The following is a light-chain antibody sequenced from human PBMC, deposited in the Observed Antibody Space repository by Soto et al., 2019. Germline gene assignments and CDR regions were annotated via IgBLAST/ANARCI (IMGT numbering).Light chain of an antibody. J-gene: IGKJ5*01. CDR3: QQRLSWPIT. CDR2: DAS. Sequence: EIVLTQSPATLSLSPGERATLSCGASQSVGSYLAWYQQKPGQAPRLLIYDASNRATGIPARFSGSGSGTDFTLTISSLEPEDFVVYYCQQRLSWPITFGQGTRLEIK. V-gene: IGKV3-11*01. CDR1: QSVGSY.